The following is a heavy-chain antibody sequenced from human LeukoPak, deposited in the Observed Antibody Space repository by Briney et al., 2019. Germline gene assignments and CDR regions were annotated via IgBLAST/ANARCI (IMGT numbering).Heavy chain of an antibody. CDR3: AKDLGYCSGGSCYNFDY. Sequence: GRSLRLSCAASGFTFSSYGMHWVREAPGKGLVWVAVISYDGSKKYYADSVKGRFTISRDNSKNTLYLQMNSLRAEDTAVYYCAKDLGYCSGGSCYNFDYWGQGTLVTVSS. V-gene: IGHV3-30*18. CDR2: ISYDGSKK. CDR1: GFTFSSYG. J-gene: IGHJ4*02. D-gene: IGHD2-15*01.